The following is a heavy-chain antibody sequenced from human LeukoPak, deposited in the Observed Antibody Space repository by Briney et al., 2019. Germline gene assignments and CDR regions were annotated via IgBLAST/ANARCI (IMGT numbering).Heavy chain of an antibody. V-gene: IGHV1-69*05. D-gene: IGHD2-21*02. CDR3: ASTYCGGDCYSLPYFDY. CDR1: GYTFTSYG. Sequence: SVKVSCKASGYTFTSYGISWVRQAPGQGLEWMGGIIPIFGTANYAQRFQGRVTITTDESTSTAYMELSSLRSDDTAVYYCASTYCGGDCYSLPYFDYWGQGTQVTVSS. CDR2: IIPIFGTA. J-gene: IGHJ4*02.